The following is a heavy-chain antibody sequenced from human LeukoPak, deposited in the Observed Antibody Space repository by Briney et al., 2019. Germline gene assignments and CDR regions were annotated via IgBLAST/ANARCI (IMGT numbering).Heavy chain of an antibody. J-gene: IGHJ4*02. CDR2: INSDGSWT. Sequence: GGSLRLSCAASGDSWMHWVRQVPGKGLVWVSHINSDGSWTSYADSVKGRFTISKDNAKNTVYLQMNSLRAEDTAVYYCVSFYETYWGRGTLVTVSS. CDR1: GDSW. V-gene: IGHV3-74*01. CDR3: VSFYETY. D-gene: IGHD2/OR15-2a*01.